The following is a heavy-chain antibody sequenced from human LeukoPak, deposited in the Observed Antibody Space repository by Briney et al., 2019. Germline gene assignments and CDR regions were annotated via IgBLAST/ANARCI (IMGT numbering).Heavy chain of an antibody. Sequence: PGGSLRLPCAVSVFTFSSYGMHGVRQAPGKGREWVAVISYDGSNKCYAESVKGRFTISRDNSKNTLYLQMNGLRPEDTAVYYCAKDQYDSNGSDYWGQGTLVTVSS. CDR3: AKDQYDSNGSDY. J-gene: IGHJ4*02. V-gene: IGHV3-30*18. CDR2: ISYDGSNK. CDR1: VFTFSSYG. D-gene: IGHD3-22*01.